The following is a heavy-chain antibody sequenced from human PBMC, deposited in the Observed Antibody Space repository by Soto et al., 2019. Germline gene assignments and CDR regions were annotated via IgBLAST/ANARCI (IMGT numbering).Heavy chain of an antibody. CDR3: AKANTAMAPNWFDP. CDR1: GFTFSSYA. Sequence: PGGSLSLSCTASGFTFSSYAMSWVRQAPGKGLEWVSAISGSGGSTYYADSVKGRFTISRDNSKNTLYLQMNSLRAKDTAVYDCAKANTAMAPNWFDPWGQGTLVTVSS. J-gene: IGHJ5*02. CDR2: ISGSGGST. V-gene: IGHV3-23*01. D-gene: IGHD5-18*01.